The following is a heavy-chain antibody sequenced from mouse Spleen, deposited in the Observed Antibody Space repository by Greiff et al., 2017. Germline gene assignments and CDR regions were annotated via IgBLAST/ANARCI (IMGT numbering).Heavy chain of an antibody. CDR1: GYSFTGYF. J-gene: IGHJ4*01. CDR2: INPYNGDT. Sequence: VQLQQSGPELVKPGDSVKISCKASGYSFTGYFMNWVMQSHGKSLEWIGRINPYNGDTFYNQKFKGKATLTVDKSSSTAHMELRSLTSEDSAVYYCAINYYGSSYDAMDYWGQGTSVTVSS. V-gene: IGHV1-20*01. D-gene: IGHD1-1*01. CDR3: AINYYGSSYDAMDY.